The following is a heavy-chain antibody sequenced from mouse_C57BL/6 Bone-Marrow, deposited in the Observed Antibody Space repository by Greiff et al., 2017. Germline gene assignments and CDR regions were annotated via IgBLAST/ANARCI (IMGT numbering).Heavy chain of an antibody. V-gene: IGHV1-59*01. CDR3: AIDGYYFHY. Sequence: QVQLQQPGAELVRPGTSVKLSCKASGYTFTSYWMHWVKQRPGKGLEWIGVIDPSDSYTNYNQKFKGKATLTVETSSSTAYMQLRSLTYEDSAVYYCAIDGYYFHYCCQGTTLTVSS. D-gene: IGHD2-3*01. J-gene: IGHJ2*01. CDR1: GYTFTSYW. CDR2: IDPSDSYT.